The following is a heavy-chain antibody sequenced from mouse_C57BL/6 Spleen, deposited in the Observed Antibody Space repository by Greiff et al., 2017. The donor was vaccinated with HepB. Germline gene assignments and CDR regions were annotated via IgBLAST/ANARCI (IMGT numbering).Heavy chain of an antibody. Sequence: QVQLKQSGAELVMPGASVKLSCKASGYTFTSYWMHWVKQRPGQGLEWIGEIDPSDSYTNYNQKFKGKSTLTVDKSSSTAYMQLSSLTSEDSAVYYCARGDYGSSSGAMDYWGQGTSVTVSS. CDR1: GYTFTSYW. V-gene: IGHV1-69*01. CDR3: ARGDYGSSSGAMDY. J-gene: IGHJ4*01. D-gene: IGHD1-1*01. CDR2: IDPSDSYT.